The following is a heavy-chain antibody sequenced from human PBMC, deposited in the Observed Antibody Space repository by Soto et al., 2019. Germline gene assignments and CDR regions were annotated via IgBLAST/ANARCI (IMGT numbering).Heavy chain of an antibody. CDR3: ARDQEAGYSYLHY. CDR2: ISYDGSNK. Sequence: PGGSLRLSCGASGFTFSSYAVHWVRQAPGKGLEWVAVISYDGSNKYYADSVKGRFTISRDNSKNTLYLQMSSLRSEDTAVYYYARDQEAGYSYLHYWGQGTLVTVSS. D-gene: IGHD5-18*01. CDR1: GFTFSSYA. V-gene: IGHV3-30-3*01. J-gene: IGHJ4*02.